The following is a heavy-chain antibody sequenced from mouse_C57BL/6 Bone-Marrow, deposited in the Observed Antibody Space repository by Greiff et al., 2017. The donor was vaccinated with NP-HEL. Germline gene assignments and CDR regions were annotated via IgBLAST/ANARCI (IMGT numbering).Heavy chain of an antibody. V-gene: IGHV1-50*01. Sequence: QVQLQQPGAELVKPGASVKLSCKASGYTFTSYRMQWVKQRPGQGLEWIGEIDPSDSYTNYNQKFKGKATLTVDTSSSTAYMQLSSLTSEDSAVYYCARDGYYPYWYFDVWGTGTTVTVSS. D-gene: IGHD2-3*01. CDR2: IDPSDSYT. J-gene: IGHJ1*03. CDR1: GYTFTSYR. CDR3: ARDGYYPYWYFDV.